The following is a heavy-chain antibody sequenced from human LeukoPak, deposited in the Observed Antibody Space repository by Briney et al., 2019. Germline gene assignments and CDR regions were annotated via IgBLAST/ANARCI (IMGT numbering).Heavy chain of an antibody. D-gene: IGHD1-26*01. V-gene: IGHV4-59*01. Sequence: SETLSLTCTVSGESMSGFYWNWIRQPPGKGLEWIGYMHYTGSTNYNPSLKSRVTISVDTSKNQFSLRLTSVTAADTAVYYCAREGENSGSFTTGWFDPWGQGTLVTVSS. CDR2: MHYTGST. CDR1: GESMSGFY. CDR3: AREGENSGSFTTGWFDP. J-gene: IGHJ5*02.